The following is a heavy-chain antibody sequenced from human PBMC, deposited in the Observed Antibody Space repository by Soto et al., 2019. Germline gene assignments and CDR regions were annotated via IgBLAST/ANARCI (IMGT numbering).Heavy chain of an antibody. D-gene: IGHD2-2*01. CDR2: ISYDGSNK. CDR3: AKDNCISTSCYRLYNWFDP. J-gene: IGHJ5*02. CDR1: GFTFSREC. Sequence: GGSPRLSCAASGFTFSRECMHWVRQAPGKGLEWVAVISYDGSNKYYADSVKGRFTISRDNSKKTLYLQMNSLRAEDTAVYYCAKDNCISTSCYRLYNWFDPWGQGTLVTVSS. V-gene: IGHV3-30*18.